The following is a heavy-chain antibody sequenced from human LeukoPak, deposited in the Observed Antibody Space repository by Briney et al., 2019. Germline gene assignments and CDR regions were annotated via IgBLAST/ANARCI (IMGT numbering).Heavy chain of an antibody. D-gene: IGHD3-22*01. CDR1: GFTFNRYA. CDR3: AKFGSGYYSGSDY. CDR2: IGGGSVTT. J-gene: IGHJ4*02. Sequence: GGSLRLSCAASGFTFNRYAMGWVRQAPGKGLEWVSAIGGGSVTTYYADSAKGRFTITRDNSKNTLFFQINSLRTEDTAVYYCAKFGSGYYSGSDYWGQGTLVTVSS. V-gene: IGHV3-23*01.